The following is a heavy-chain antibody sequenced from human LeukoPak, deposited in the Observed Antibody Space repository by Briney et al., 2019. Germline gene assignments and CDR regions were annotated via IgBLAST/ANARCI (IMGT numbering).Heavy chain of an antibody. Sequence: GGSLRLSCAASGFTFRSYEMNWVRQAPGKGLEWVSYISSSGSTIYYADSVKGRFTISRDNAKNSVYLQMNSLRGEDTAVYYCARDAAYGYDRFDYWGQGTQVTVSS. CDR2: ISSSGSTI. V-gene: IGHV3-48*03. CDR3: ARDAAYGYDRFDY. J-gene: IGHJ4*02. CDR1: GFTFRSYE. D-gene: IGHD5-18*01.